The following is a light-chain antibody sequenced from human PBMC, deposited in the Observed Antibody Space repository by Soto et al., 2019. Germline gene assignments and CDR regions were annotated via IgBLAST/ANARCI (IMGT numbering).Light chain of an antibody. V-gene: IGLV2-14*02. CDR1: ISDVGSYDL. J-gene: IGLJ1*01. Sequence: QSALTQPASVSVSPGQSITISCTGSISDVGSYDLVSWYQQHPGKAPKLMIYQVSRRPSGVSNRFFGSKSGNTASLAISGLQPEDEADYYCSSYTTTSNYVFGTGTKVTVL. CDR2: QVS. CDR3: SSYTTTSNYV.